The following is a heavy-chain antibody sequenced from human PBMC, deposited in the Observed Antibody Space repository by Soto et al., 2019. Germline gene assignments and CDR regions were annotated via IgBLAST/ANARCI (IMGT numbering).Heavy chain of an antibody. V-gene: IGHV4-4*02. CDR2: IYHSGRT. D-gene: IGHD3-22*01. Sequence: TSETLSLTCAVSGGSISSSNWWSWVRQPPGKGLEWIGEIYHSGRTNYNPSLKSRVTISVDKSKNQFSLKLSSVTAADTAVYYCARDNQYDSRLNWFDPWGQGTLVTVSS. CDR3: ARDNQYDSRLNWFDP. J-gene: IGHJ5*02. CDR1: GGSISSSNW.